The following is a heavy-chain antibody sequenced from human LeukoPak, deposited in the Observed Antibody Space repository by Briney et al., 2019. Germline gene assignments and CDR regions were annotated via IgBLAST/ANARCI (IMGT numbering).Heavy chain of an antibody. CDR1: GGTFSSYA. V-gene: IGHV1-69*10. Sequence: ASVTVSCKASGGTFSSYAISWVRQAPGQGLEWMGRIIPILGIANYAQKFQGRVTITADKSTSTAYMELSSLRSEDTAAYYCARVDYYDSSGPDYWGQGTLVTVSS. CDR2: IIPILGIA. CDR3: ARVDYYDSSGPDY. D-gene: IGHD3-22*01. J-gene: IGHJ4*02.